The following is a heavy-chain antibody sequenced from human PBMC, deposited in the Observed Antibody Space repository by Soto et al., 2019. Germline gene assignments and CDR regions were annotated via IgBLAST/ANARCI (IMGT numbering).Heavy chain of an antibody. J-gene: IGHJ4*02. D-gene: IGHD2-2*01. CDR1: GGSISSYY. CDR3: QREGTAALDY. V-gene: IGHV4-59*01. CDR2: IYYSGST. Sequence: SETLSLTCTVSGGSISSYYWSWIRQPPGKGLEWIGYIYYSGSTNYNPSLKSRVTISVDTSKNQFSLKLSSVTAADKAVYYCQREGTAALDYWGQGTLVTVSS.